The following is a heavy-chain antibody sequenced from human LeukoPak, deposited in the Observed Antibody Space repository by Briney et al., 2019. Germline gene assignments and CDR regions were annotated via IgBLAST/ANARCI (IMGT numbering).Heavy chain of an antibody. CDR3: ARRGPNSGRGDAFDY. CDR2: INYSGTT. D-gene: IGHD5-24*01. Sequence: SQTLSLTCTVSGGSFSSSGDYYWGWIRHPPGKGLEGIGSINYSGTTYYNPSLRSPVTISLDTSKKQFSLRWSSVTAADTAVYYCARRGPNSGRGDAFDYWGQGTLVTVSS. V-gene: IGHV4-39*01. J-gene: IGHJ4*02. CDR1: GGSFSSSGDYY.